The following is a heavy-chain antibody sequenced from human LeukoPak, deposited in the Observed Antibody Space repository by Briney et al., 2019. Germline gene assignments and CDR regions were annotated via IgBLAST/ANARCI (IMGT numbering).Heavy chain of an antibody. CDR2: INTDGSST. D-gene: IGHD3-10*02. CDR1: GFTFSSYW. J-gene: IGHJ6*03. Sequence: PGGSLRLSCAASGFTFSSYWMHWVRQAPGKGLVWVSRINTDGSSTSYADSVKGRFTISRDNAKNTLYLQMNSLRAEDTAVYYCERGTYYYGRGINMAVGGKGTTVTVP. V-gene: IGHV3-74*01. CDR3: ERGTYYYGRGINMAV.